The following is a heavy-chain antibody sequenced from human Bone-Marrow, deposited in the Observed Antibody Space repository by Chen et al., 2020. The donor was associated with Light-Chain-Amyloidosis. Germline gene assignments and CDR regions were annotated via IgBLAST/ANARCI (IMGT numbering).Heavy chain of an antibody. J-gene: IGHJ3*02. CDR1: GGSISSSSYY. CDR2: IYYSGST. CDR3: ARHETHGYIWGSYRGHAFDI. V-gene: IGHV4-39*01. D-gene: IGHD3-16*02. Sequence: QLQLQESGPGLVKPSETLSLTCTVSGGSISSSSYYWGWIRQPPGKGLEWIGSIYYSGSTYYNPSLKSRVTISVDTSKNQFSLKLSSVTAADTAVYYCARHETHGYIWGSYRGHAFDIWGQGTMVTVSS.